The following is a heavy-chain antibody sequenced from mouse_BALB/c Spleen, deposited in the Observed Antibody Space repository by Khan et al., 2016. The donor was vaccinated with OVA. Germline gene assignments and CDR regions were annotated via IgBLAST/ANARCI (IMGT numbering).Heavy chain of an antibody. CDR1: GFTFSTYG. D-gene: IGHD1-1*01. J-gene: IGHJ3*01. CDR3: TRLAYYYDSEGFAY. CDR2: VSTGGGYT. Sequence: EVNVVESGGDLVKPGGSLKLSCAASGFTFSTYGMSWVRQTPDKRLEWVATVSTGGGYTYYPDSVKGRFTISRDNATNTLYLQMSGLKSEDTAMFYCTRLAYYYDSEGFAYWGQGTLVTVSA. V-gene: IGHV5-6*01.